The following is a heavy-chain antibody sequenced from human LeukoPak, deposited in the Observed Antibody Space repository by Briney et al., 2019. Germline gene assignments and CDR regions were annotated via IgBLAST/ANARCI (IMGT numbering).Heavy chain of an antibody. D-gene: IGHD6-19*01. CDR3: MTGYSSHWYNEGNY. Sequence: GGSLRLSCVASGFTFSRFWMIWVRQAPGKGLEWVAMIKPDGRGEYYLDSVKGRFTISRDNAKNSLYLQMNNLRADDTAVYFCMTGYSSHWYNEGNYWGQGILGTASS. V-gene: IGHV3-7*01. CDR2: IKPDGRGE. J-gene: IGHJ4*02. CDR1: GFTFSRFW.